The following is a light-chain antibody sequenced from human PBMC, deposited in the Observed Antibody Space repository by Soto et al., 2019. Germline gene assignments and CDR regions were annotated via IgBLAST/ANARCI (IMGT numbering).Light chain of an antibody. CDR1: QSVSSN. CDR3: QQYEDWPET. Sequence: EKVMTQSPATLSVSPGERATLSCRASQSVSSNLAWYQQKPGQAPRLLVYDASTRATVIPARFSGSGSGTEFTLTISSLQSEDLAVYYCQQYEDWPETFGQGTKVEIK. J-gene: IGKJ1*01. CDR2: DAS. V-gene: IGKV3-15*01.